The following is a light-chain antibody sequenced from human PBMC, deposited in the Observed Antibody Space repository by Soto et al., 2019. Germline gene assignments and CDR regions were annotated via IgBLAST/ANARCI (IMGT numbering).Light chain of an antibody. Sequence: DIQMTQSPSTLSASVGDRVTITCRASQSISSWLAWYQQKPGKAPKLLIYDASSLESGVPSRFSGSGSGTQFNLTISSLQPDDFATYYCQQYNSYSWTFGQGTKVEI. CDR3: QQYNSYSWT. CDR2: DAS. V-gene: IGKV1-5*01. CDR1: QSISSW. J-gene: IGKJ1*01.